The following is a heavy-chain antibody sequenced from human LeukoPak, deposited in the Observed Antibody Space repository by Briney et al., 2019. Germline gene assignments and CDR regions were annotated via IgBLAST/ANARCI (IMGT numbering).Heavy chain of an antibody. V-gene: IGHV3-53*01. D-gene: IGHD6-13*01. Sequence: GGSLRLSCAASGFTVSSNYMSWVRQAPGKGLEWVSVIYSGGSTYYADFVKGRFTISRDNSKNTLYLQMNSLRAEDTAVYYCARDRESSSWFDYWGQGTLVTVSS. CDR2: IYSGGST. CDR1: GFTVSSNY. CDR3: ARDRESSSWFDY. J-gene: IGHJ4*02.